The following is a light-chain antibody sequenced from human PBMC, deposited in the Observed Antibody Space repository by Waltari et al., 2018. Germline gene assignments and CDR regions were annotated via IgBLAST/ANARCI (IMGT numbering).Light chain of an antibody. J-gene: IGKJ5*01. CDR3: QQRRDWPIT. CDR2: DVF. V-gene: IGKV3-11*01. CDR1: HSVDTS. Sequence: EIVLTQSPATLSLSPGDRATLSCRASHSVDTSLAWYQQKLGQAPRLLIYDVFYRATGIPARFSDRGSGTDFTLTISSLEPEDFALYCCQQRRDWPITFGQGTRLEIK.